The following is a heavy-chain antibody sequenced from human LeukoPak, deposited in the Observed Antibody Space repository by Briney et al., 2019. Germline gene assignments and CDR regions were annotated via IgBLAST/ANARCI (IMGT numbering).Heavy chain of an antibody. CDR1: GGSISSSNW. J-gene: IGHJ4*02. Sequence: PSGTLSLTCAVSGGSISSSNWWSWVRQPPGKGLEGIGEIYHSGSTNYNPSLKSRVTISVDKYKHPFSLKLSSVTAADTAVYYCARVPRSGYYSTPRLFDYWGQGTLVTVSS. CDR3: ARVPRSGYYSTPRLFDY. CDR2: IYHSGST. V-gene: IGHV4-4*02. D-gene: IGHD3-22*01.